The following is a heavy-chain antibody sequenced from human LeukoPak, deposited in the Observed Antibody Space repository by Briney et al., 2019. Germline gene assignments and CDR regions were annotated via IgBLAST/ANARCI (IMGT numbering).Heavy chain of an antibody. CDR2: ISGSGGST. D-gene: IGHD2-2*01. V-gene: IGHV3-23*01. Sequence: PGGSLRLSCAASRFTFSSYAMSWVRQAPGKGLEWVSAISGSGGSTYYADPVKGRFTISRDNSKNTLYLQMNSLRAEDTAVYYCAKDILVGYQLLIFDYWGQGTLVTVSS. CDR1: RFTFSSYA. J-gene: IGHJ4*02. CDR3: AKDILVGYQLLIFDY.